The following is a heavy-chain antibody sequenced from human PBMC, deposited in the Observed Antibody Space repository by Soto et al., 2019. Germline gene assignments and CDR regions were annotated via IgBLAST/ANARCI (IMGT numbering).Heavy chain of an antibody. CDR2: IYYSGST. V-gene: IGHV4-39*01. Sequence: QLQLQESGPGLVKPSETLSLTCTVSGGSISSSSYYWGWIRQPPGKGLEWIGSIYYSGSTYYNPSLNSRVTISVDTSKNQFSLKLSSVTAADTAVYYCARLTSSVLRFLEWLGGGFDPWGQGTLVTVSS. CDR3: ARLTSSVLRFLEWLGGGFDP. D-gene: IGHD3-3*01. CDR1: GGSISSSSYY. J-gene: IGHJ5*02.